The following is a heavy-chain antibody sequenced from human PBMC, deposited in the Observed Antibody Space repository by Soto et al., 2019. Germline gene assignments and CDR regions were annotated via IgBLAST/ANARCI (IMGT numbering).Heavy chain of an antibody. V-gene: IGHV1-18*01. Sequence: QVQLVQSGAEVKKPGASVKVSCKTSGYIFTSYGIGWVRQAPGQGLEWMGWVSTYNGNTDYVQKIQGRFTMTTDTSTTTVYMELRNLRSDDTAVYYCARGMGDSSGSMDVWGQGTMVTVSS. CDR2: VSTYNGNT. D-gene: IGHD3-22*01. J-gene: IGHJ6*02. CDR3: ARGMGDSSGSMDV. CDR1: GYIFTSYG.